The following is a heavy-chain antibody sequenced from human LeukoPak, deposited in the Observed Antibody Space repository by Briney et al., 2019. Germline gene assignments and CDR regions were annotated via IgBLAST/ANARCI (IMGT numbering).Heavy chain of an antibody. D-gene: IGHD4-17*01. J-gene: IGHJ4*02. CDR1: GFSFNSYW. CDR2: IKQDGSEK. CDR3: AKDPTTVTRGYFDC. V-gene: IGHV3-7*04. Sequence: GGSLRLSCAASGFSFNSYWMSWIRQAPGKGLEWVACIKQDGSEKYHVDSVKGRFTISRDNAKNSLYLQMNSLRAEDTAVYYCAKDPTTVTRGYFDCWGQGSLVAVSS.